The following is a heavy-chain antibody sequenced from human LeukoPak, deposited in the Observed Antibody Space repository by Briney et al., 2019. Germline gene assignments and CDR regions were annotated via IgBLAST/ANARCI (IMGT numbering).Heavy chain of an antibody. CDR2: ISSSGGST. V-gene: IGHV3-23*01. J-gene: IGHJ5*02. CDR3: AKDRGILQGWFDP. CDR1: GLSFSSYE. D-gene: IGHD2-15*01. Sequence: GGSLRLSCAASGLSFSSYEMTWVRQAPGKGLEWVSAISSSGGSTYNADSVKGRFTISRDNSKNTLYLQMNSLRAEDTAVYYCAKDRGILQGWFDPWGQGTLVTVSS.